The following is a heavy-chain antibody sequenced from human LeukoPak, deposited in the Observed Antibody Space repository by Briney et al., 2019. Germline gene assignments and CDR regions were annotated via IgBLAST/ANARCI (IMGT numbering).Heavy chain of an antibody. Sequence: SETLSLTCTVSGYSISTGYYWGWIRQPPGKGLEWIGSIYHGGSTYYNPSLKSRVTISVDTSKNQFSLKLSSVTAADTAVYYCVRVWDSTGFDYWGQGTLVTASS. CDR3: VRVWDSTGFDY. CDR2: IYHGGST. J-gene: IGHJ4*02. CDR1: GYSISTGYY. D-gene: IGHD3-22*01. V-gene: IGHV4-38-2*02.